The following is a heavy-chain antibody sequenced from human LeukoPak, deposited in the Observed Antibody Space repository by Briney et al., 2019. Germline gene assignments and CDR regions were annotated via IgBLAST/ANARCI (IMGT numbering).Heavy chain of an antibody. D-gene: IGHD5-24*01. J-gene: IGHJ4*02. V-gene: IGHV5-51*01. CDR1: GYSFSSYW. CDR3: TKAPTSSLSFFDF. Sequence: GESLKISCKASGYSFSSYWIGWVRQMPGKGLEWMAIINPGDYDARYSPSFQGQVTVSADRSISTAYMQWSTLKASDTATYYCTKAPTSSLSFFDFWGQGTLDTVSS. CDR2: INPGDYDA.